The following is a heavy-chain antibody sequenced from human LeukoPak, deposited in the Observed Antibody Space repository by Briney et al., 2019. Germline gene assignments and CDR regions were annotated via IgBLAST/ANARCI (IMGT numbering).Heavy chain of an antibody. CDR1: GGSISSSSYY. Sequence: SETLSLTCTVSGGSISSSSYYWGWIRQPAGKGLEWIGSIYYSGSTYYNPSLKSRVTISVDTSKNQFSLKLSSVTAADTAVYYCARDARPSLLWGSWYFDYWGQGTLVTVSS. V-gene: IGHV4-39*07. CDR2: IYYSGST. D-gene: IGHD3-16*01. J-gene: IGHJ4*02. CDR3: ARDARPSLLWGSWYFDY.